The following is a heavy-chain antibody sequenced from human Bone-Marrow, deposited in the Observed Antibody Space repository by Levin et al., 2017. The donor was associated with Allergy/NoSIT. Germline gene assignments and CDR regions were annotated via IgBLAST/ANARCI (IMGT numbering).Heavy chain of an antibody. Sequence: SGPTLVKPTETLTLTCTFSGFSFTTSGVCVGWIRQPPGGALEWLALICWDDDKRYSPSLRNRLTITKDNSKKQVVPTMTNMHPVDAGTYYCAQKVAGTLDYWGQGALVAVSS. CDR2: ICWDDDK. CDR3: AQKVAGTLDY. J-gene: IGHJ4*02. V-gene: IGHV2-5*02. CDR1: GFSFTTSGVC. D-gene: IGHD6-19*01.